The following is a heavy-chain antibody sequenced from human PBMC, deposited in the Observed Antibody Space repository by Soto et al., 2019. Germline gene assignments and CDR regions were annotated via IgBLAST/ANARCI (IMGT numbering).Heavy chain of an antibody. CDR3: ARHDGRTTPENWFDP. J-gene: IGHJ5*02. D-gene: IGHD1-1*01. Sequence: ASVKVSCKASGYTFFTYDISWVRQAPGQGLEWMGWISTYSGDTKYAQKFQGRVTMTTDTSTTTAYLELRSLRSDDTAVYYCARHDGRTTPENWFDPWGQGALFTVAS. V-gene: IGHV1-18*01. CDR2: ISTYSGDT. CDR1: GYTFFTYD.